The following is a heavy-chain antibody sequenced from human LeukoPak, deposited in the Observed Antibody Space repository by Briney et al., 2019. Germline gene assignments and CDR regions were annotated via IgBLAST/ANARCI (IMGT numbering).Heavy chain of an antibody. D-gene: IGHD6-6*01. CDR2: IIPIFGTA. CDR3: ASRAARANYYYYMDV. CDR1: GGTFSSYA. V-gene: IGHV1-69*05. Sequence: SVKVSCKASGGTFSSYAISWVRQAPGQGLEWMGGIIPIFGTANYAQKFQGRVTITTDESTSTAYMELSSLRSEDTAVYYCASRAARANYYYYMDVWGKGTTVTVSS. J-gene: IGHJ6*03.